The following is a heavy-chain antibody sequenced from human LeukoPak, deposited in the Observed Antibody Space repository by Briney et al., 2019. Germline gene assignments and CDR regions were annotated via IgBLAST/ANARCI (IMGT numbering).Heavy chain of an antibody. V-gene: IGHV3-7*03. J-gene: IGHJ4*02. D-gene: IGHD3-22*01. Sequence: GGSLRLSCVVSGFNFRSNWMSWVRQAPGKGLEWVANIKGDGSYKYYVDSVKGRFTISRDNAKSSVYLHMNTLRAEDTAVYYCATSADSSGNDWGQGTLVTVSS. CDR3: ATSADSSGND. CDR2: IKGDGSYK. CDR1: GFNFRSNW.